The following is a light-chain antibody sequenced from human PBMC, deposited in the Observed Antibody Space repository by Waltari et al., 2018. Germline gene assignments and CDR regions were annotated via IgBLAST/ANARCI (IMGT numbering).Light chain of an antibody. Sequence: SALTQPPSASASLGQSITISCTGTSNDIGGYSYVFWHPQHPGKAPKVIISEVSKRPAGVPERFYGSKSGNTASLTISGLQAEDEADYYCSSHAGSNIPVVFGGGTKVTVL. V-gene: IGLV2-8*01. CDR1: SNDIGGYSY. J-gene: IGLJ3*02. CDR2: EVS. CDR3: SSHAGSNIPVV.